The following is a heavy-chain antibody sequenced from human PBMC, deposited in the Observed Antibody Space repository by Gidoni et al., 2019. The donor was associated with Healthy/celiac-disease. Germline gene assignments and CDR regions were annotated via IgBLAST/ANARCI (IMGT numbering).Heavy chain of an antibody. Sequence: QVQLVESWGGVVQPGRSLRLSCAASGFTLCSYGMHWVLQAPGKGLEGVAVIGYDGSNKYYGDSVKGRLTIARDNSKNTLYLQRNSLRAEDTAVDYCARVRYYYDSSGYYALDYGGQGTLVTVSS. V-gene: IGHV3-33*01. D-gene: IGHD3-22*01. J-gene: IGHJ4*02. CDR2: IGYDGSNK. CDR3: ARVRYYYDSSGYYALDY. CDR1: GFTLCSYG.